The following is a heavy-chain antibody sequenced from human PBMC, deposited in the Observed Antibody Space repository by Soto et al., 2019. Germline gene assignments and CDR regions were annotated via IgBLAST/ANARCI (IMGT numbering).Heavy chain of an antibody. V-gene: IGHV3-33*01. J-gene: IGHJ4*02. CDR2: IWFDGSNK. Sequence: GGSLRLSCAASVFTFSSYAIHWVRQAPDKGLEWVAIIWFDGSNKYYADSVKGRFSISRDNSKNTLFLQMDSLRAEDTAVYYCARGQLPAATTYFDFWGQGTLVTVSS. CDR1: VFTFSSYA. D-gene: IGHD2-15*01. CDR3: ARGQLPAATTYFDF.